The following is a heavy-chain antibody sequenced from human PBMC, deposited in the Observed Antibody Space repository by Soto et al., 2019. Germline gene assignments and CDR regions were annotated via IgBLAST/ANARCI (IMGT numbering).Heavy chain of an antibody. V-gene: IGHV5-51*01. D-gene: IGHD2-8*01. CDR3: ARGFPFGGNPMYVRPY. CDR1: GYSFSNYW. J-gene: IGHJ4*02. Sequence: PGESLKISCKGSGYSFSNYWIAWLRQMPGKGLEWMGIIYPAASDARYSPSFQGQVTISVDESITTAYLHWSSLKASDSAMYYCARGFPFGGNPMYVRPYCGLGSPVIGSS. CDR2: IYPAASDA.